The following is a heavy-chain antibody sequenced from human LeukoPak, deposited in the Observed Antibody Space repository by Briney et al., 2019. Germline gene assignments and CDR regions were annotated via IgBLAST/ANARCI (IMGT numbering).Heavy chain of an antibody. J-gene: IGHJ6*02. CDR3: AKDMDQLLPYYYYYYGMDV. V-gene: IGHV3-64*03. Sequence: PGGSLRLSCSVSGFTFSDYYMHWVRQAPGRGLEYVSAINSNGDNTYYADSVKGRFTISRDNFKNTLYLQMSSLRAEDTAVYYCAKDMDQLLPYYYYYYGMDVWGQGTTVTVSS. CDR2: INSNGDNT. CDR1: GFTFSDYY. D-gene: IGHD2-2*01.